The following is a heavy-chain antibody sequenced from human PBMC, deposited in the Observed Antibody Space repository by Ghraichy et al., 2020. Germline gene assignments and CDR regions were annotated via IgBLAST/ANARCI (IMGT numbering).Heavy chain of an antibody. CDR3: TTRIIARQWVDY. J-gene: IGHJ4*02. Sequence: ASVKVSCKASGYTFTSHGISWVRQAPGQGLEWVGWISTDNGNTNYAQKLQGRVTMTTDTSTSTAYMELRSLRSDDTAVYYCTTRIIARQWVDYWGQGTLVTVSS. CDR2: ISTDNGNT. CDR1: GYTFTSHG. D-gene: IGHD6-6*01. V-gene: IGHV1-18*01.